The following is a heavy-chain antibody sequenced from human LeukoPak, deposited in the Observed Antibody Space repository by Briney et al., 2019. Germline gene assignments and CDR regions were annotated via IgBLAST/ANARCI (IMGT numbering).Heavy chain of an antibody. CDR3: ARVNINNWHSCDY. CDR1: GGSISSNNW. Sequence: SETLSLTCAVSGGSISSNNWWGWVRQPPGKGLEWIGEIYHSGSPNYNPSLKSRVTISVDKSRNHFSLNLSSVTAAGTAVYYCARVNINNWHSCDYWGQGTLVTVSS. D-gene: IGHD1-1*01. J-gene: IGHJ4*02. CDR2: IYHSGSP. V-gene: IGHV4-4*02.